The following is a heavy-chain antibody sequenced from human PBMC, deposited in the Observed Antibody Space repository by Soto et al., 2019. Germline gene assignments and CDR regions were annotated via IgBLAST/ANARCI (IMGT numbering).Heavy chain of an antibody. Sequence: EVQVLESGGGLVQPGGSLRLSCAASGFTFNTYAMTWVRQAPGKGLEWVSTISYSGTNTYHADSVKGRFTISRDNSKNTLYLQMNSLRAEDTAVYYCAKGGPGSAFDIWGQGTMFTVSS. D-gene: IGHD1-26*01. CDR3: AKGGPGSAFDI. CDR2: ISYSGTNT. V-gene: IGHV3-23*01. CDR1: GFTFNTYA. J-gene: IGHJ3*02.